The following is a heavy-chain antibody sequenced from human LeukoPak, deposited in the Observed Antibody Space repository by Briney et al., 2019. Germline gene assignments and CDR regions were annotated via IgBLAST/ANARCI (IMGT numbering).Heavy chain of an antibody. Sequence: GGSLRLSCAASGFTFDDYAMHWVRQAPGKGLEWVSLISWDGGSTYYADSVKGRFTISRDNSKNSLYLQMNSLRAEDTALYYCAKDISFLAARRDREMALGGFDYWGQGTLVTVSS. CDR2: ISWDGGST. CDR1: GFTFDDYA. V-gene: IGHV3-43D*04. D-gene: IGHD2-15*01. CDR3: AKDISFLAARRDREMALGGFDY. J-gene: IGHJ4*02.